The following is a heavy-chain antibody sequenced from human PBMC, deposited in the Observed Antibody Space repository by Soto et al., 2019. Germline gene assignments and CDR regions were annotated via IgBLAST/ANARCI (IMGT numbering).Heavy chain of an antibody. V-gene: IGHV4-28*03. CDR2: IYYGGST. D-gene: IGHD3-10*01. J-gene: IGHJ4*02. Sequence: SETLSLTCAVSGYSISSSNWWGWIRQFPGKGLEWIGYIYYGGSTKYNPSLRNRISISIDTSKSQFSLRLNSVSAADTAVYFCARGYYGSGSYFQAYHAYWVQGTLVPVSS. CDR1: GYSISSSNW. CDR3: ARGYYGSGSYFQAYHAY.